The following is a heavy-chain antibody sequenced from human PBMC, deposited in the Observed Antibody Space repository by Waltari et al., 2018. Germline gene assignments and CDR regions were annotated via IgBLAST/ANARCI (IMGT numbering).Heavy chain of an antibody. V-gene: IGHV5-51*01. CDR1: GYSFTSYW. D-gene: IGHD3-22*01. J-gene: IGHJ4*02. Sequence: EVQLVQSGAEVKKPGESLKISCKGSGYSFTSYWIGWVRPMPGKGLEWMGIIYPGDSDTRYSPSFQGQVTISADKSISTAYLQWSSLKASDTAMYYCARWVYYYDSSGYYNYFDYWGQGTLVTVSS. CDR3: ARWVYYYDSSGYYNYFDY. CDR2: IYPGDSDT.